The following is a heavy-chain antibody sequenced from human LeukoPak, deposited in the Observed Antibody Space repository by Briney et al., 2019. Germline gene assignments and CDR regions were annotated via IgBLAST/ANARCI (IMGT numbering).Heavy chain of an antibody. CDR2: IYYSGST. Sequence: PSETLSLTCTVSGGSISSGSYYWSWIRQPPGKGLEWIGYIYYSGSTNYNPSLKSRVTISVDTSKNQFSLKLSSVTAADTAVYYCARAGGYNSPLVYWGQGTLVTVSS. CDR1: GGSISSGSYY. D-gene: IGHD5-24*01. CDR3: ARAGGYNSPLVY. J-gene: IGHJ4*02. V-gene: IGHV4-61*01.